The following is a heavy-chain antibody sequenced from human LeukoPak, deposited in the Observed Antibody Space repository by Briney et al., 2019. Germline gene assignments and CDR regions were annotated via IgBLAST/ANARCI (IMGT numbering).Heavy chain of an antibody. CDR3: AKCGYHSENSGWCHAFTI. Sequence: PGGSLRLSCAASGFTFSSSVMNWVRQAPGKGLQWVSSIRSSADAKEYAGSVKGRFTISRDNYKSTLYLQMNSLRAEDTAVYYCAKCGYHSENSGWCHAFTIWGRGTVVTVSS. CDR2: IRSSADAK. CDR1: GFTFSSSV. J-gene: IGHJ3*02. V-gene: IGHV3-23*01. D-gene: IGHD6-19*01.